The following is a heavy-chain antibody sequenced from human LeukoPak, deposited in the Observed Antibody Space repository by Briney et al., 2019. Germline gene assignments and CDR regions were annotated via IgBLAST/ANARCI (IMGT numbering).Heavy chain of an antibody. CDR3: AKDRDDYVWGSYLGAFDI. D-gene: IGHD3-16*01. J-gene: IGHJ3*02. Sequence: GGSLRLSCAASGFTFSSYEMNWVRQAPGKGLEWVSYISSSGSTIYYADSVKGRFTISRDNSKDTLYLQMNSLRAEDTAVFYCAKDRDDYVWGSYLGAFDIWGQGTMVTVSS. CDR1: GFTFSSYE. V-gene: IGHV3-48*03. CDR2: ISSSGSTI.